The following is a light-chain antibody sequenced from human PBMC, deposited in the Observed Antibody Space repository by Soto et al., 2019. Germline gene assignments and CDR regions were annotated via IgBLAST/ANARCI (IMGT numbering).Light chain of an antibody. CDR2: AAS. CDR3: QQSYSTPDT. Sequence: DIQMTQSPSSLSASVGDRVTITCRASQSIGRYLNWFQHEPGKVPKLLIYAASSLQFGVPSRFSGSGSGTDFTLTISTLQPEDFATYYCQQSYSTPDTFGQGTKLEIK. J-gene: IGKJ2*01. V-gene: IGKV1-39*01. CDR1: QSIGRY.